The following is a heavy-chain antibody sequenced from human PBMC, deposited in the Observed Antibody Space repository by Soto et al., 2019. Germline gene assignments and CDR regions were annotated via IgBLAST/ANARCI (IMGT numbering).Heavy chain of an antibody. J-gene: IGHJ6*03. CDR2: INSDGSST. CDR1: GFTFSSYW. Sequence: GGSLRLSCAASGFTFSSYWMHWVRQAPGKGLVWVSRINSDGSSTSYADSVKGRFTISRDNAKNTLYLQMNSLRAEDTAVYYCARGTITGYYYYYMDVWGKGTTVTV. CDR3: ARGTITGYYYYYMDV. V-gene: IGHV3-74*01. D-gene: IGHD1-20*01.